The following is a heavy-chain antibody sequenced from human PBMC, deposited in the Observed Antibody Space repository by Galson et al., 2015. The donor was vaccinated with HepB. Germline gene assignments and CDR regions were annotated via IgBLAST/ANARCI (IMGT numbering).Heavy chain of an antibody. V-gene: IGHV3-53*01. Sequence: SLRLSCAGSGYSFSNYWINWVRQSPGKGLEWLSVIYSGGHAFYADSVQGRFTISRDTSKNTVYLQMRSLRVEDTAVYYCASPFCIGGNCYPLWYWGQGTLVTVSS. CDR3: ASPFCIGGNCYPLWY. CDR1: GYSFSNYW. CDR2: IYSGGHA. J-gene: IGHJ4*02. D-gene: IGHD2-15*01.